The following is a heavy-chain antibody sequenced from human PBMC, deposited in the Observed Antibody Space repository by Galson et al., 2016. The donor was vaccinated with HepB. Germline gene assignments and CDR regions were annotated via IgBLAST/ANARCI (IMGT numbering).Heavy chain of an antibody. Sequence: SVKVSCKASGDTFSSYTIRWVRQAPGQGLEWMGGISTIVGTTDHAQTFQGRITIIADKSTTTAYMDLGSLGFDDTAIYYCARDRGAFGGYFDSWGQGTLVTVSS. D-gene: IGHD4-23*01. CDR3: ARDRGAFGGYFDS. CDR2: ISTIVGTT. CDR1: GDTFSSYT. V-gene: IGHV1-69*06. J-gene: IGHJ4*02.